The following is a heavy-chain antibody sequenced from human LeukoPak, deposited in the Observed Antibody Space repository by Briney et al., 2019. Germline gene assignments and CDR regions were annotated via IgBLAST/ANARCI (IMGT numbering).Heavy chain of an antibody. Sequence: GGSLRLSCVVSGFTVSSNYMSWVRQAPGKGLEWVSVIYTAGSTYYADSVKGRFIISRDNSKNTLYLQMNSLRVEDTAVYYCASPAAGTNFDYWGQGTLVTVSS. CDR1: GFTVSSNY. D-gene: IGHD6-13*01. CDR2: IYTAGST. V-gene: IGHV3-66*01. J-gene: IGHJ4*02. CDR3: ASPAAGTNFDY.